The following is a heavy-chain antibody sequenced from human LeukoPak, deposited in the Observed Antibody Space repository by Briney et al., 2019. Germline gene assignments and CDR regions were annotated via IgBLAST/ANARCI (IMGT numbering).Heavy chain of an antibody. V-gene: IGHV3-30*02. J-gene: IGHJ4*02. CDR2: IRYDGSNK. CDR3: AKVDYYGSGIFY. Sequence: PGGSLRLSCAASGFTFSSSAMSWVRQAPGKGLEWVAFIRYDGSNKYYADSVKGRFTISRDNSKNTLYLQMNSLRAEDTAVYYCAKVDYYGSGIFYWGQGTLVTVSS. CDR1: GFTFSSSA. D-gene: IGHD3-10*01.